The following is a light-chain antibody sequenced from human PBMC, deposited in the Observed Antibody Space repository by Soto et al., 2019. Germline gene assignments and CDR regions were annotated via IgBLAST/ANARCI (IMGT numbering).Light chain of an antibody. Sequence: QSALTQPASVSGSPGPSITISCTGTSSDVGGYNYVSWYQQHPGKAPKLMIYDVSNRPSGVSNRFSGSKSGNTASLTISGLQAEDEADYYCSSYTSSSTPVVFGGGTKVTVL. J-gene: IGLJ2*01. CDR1: SSDVGGYNY. V-gene: IGLV2-14*01. CDR2: DVS. CDR3: SSYTSSSTPVV.